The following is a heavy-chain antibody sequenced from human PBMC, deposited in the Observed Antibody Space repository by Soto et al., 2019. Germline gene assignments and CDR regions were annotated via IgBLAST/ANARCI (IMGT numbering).Heavy chain of an antibody. V-gene: IGHV3-23*01. CDR1: GFTFRNYA. Sequence: EVQLLESGGGLVQTGGSLRLSCSASGFTFRNYAMSWIRQAPGKGLQWISTLGGSRSVTHYADSVKGRFTISRDNAKNTLFLQMSSLRVEDTATYFCAKDWYGDYFDAVDIWGQGTVVTVSS. J-gene: IGHJ3*02. CDR2: LGGSRSVT. D-gene: IGHD4-17*01. CDR3: AKDWYGDYFDAVDI.